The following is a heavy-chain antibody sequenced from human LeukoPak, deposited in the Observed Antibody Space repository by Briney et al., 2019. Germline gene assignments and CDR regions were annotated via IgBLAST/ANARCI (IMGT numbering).Heavy chain of an antibody. J-gene: IGHJ3*02. V-gene: IGHV3-48*03. CDR2: ISSSGSTI. Sequence: GGSLRLSCAASGFTFSSYEMNWVRQAPGKGLEWVSYISSSGSTIYYADSVKGRFTISRDNAKNSLYLQMNSLRAEDMALYYCAKDMGSGWDLGAFDIWGQGTMVTVSS. CDR1: GFTFSSYE. CDR3: AKDMGSGWDLGAFDI. D-gene: IGHD6-19*01.